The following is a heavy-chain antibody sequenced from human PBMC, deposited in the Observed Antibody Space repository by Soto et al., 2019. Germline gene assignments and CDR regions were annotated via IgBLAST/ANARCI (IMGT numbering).Heavy chain of an antibody. D-gene: IGHD2-2*02. V-gene: IGHV3-21*01. CDR1: GFTFSMFD. Sequence: GGSLRLSXAASGFTFSMFDMTWVRQAPGKGLEWVSSISTISTYAYHADSVKGRFTISRDNAKNSLFLQMNSLRVEDTAVYYCARYGPVTSAIRLSGMDVWGQGTTVTVSS. CDR3: ARYGPVTSAIRLSGMDV. CDR2: ISTISTYA. J-gene: IGHJ6*02.